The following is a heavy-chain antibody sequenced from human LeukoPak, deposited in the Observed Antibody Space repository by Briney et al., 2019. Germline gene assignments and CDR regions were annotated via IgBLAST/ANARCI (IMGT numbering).Heavy chain of an antibody. CDR3: AKGSSGSRPYYFDY. CDR2: ITDTGGDT. Sequence: GGSLRLSCAASGFTFGTYAMSWVRQAPGKILEWVSAITDTGGDTYSADSVRGRFIISRDNSKNTLYLQMNSLRAEDTAVYYCAKGSSGSRPYYFDYWGQGTLVTVSS. V-gene: IGHV3-23*01. D-gene: IGHD3-10*01. CDR1: GFTFGTYA. J-gene: IGHJ4*02.